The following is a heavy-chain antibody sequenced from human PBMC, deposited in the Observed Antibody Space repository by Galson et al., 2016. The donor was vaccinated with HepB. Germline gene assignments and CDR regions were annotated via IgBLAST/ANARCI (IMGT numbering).Heavy chain of an antibody. CDR1: GSNLSDYY. CDR2: ISSSGNTI. J-gene: IGHJ4*02. D-gene: IGHD3-9*01. CDR3: ARGTTYYDILTGYQRPFDF. V-gene: IGHV3-11*04. Sequence: LRLSCAASGSNLSDYYMSWIRQAPGKGLEWVSYISSSGNTIYYADSVKGRFTVSRDNAKNSTYLQMNSLRAEDTAVYYCARGTTYYDILTGYQRPFDFWGKGTLVTVSS.